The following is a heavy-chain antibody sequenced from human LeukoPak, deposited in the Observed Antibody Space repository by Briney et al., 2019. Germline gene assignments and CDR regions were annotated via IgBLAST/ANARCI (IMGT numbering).Heavy chain of an antibody. CDR2: IYSGGST. D-gene: IGHD3-22*01. Sequence: GGSLRLSCAASGFTVSSNYMSWVRQAPGKGLEWVSVIYSGGSTYYADSVKGRFTISRDNSKNTLYLQMNSLRAEDTAVYYCARENGPSGYYLSYYFDYWGQGTLVTVSS. J-gene: IGHJ4*02. V-gene: IGHV3-53*01. CDR3: ARENGPSGYYLSYYFDY. CDR1: GFTVSSNY.